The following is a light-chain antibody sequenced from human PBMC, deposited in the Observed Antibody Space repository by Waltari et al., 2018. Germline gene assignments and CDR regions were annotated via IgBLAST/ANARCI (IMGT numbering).Light chain of an antibody. CDR3: QQRNSWPLT. Sequence: ENVLTQSPVTLSLSPGERATLHCRASQTVHTYLACSQQKPGQAPRLLIYDTSNRATGIPARFSGSGSGTDFTLTISSLEPEDFAVYYCQQRNSWPLTFGGGTKVEIK. J-gene: IGKJ4*01. CDR1: QTVHTY. V-gene: IGKV3-11*01. CDR2: DTS.